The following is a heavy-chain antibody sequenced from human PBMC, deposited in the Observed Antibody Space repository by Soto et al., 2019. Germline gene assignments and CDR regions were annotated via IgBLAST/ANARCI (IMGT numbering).Heavy chain of an antibody. V-gene: IGHV3-53*01. D-gene: IGHD4-17*01. Sequence: PGGSLRLSCAASGFTVSHNYMTWVRQAPGKGLEWVSVIHSGGITRYADSVKGRFSISRDNSRNTLYLQMNSLRAEDTAVYYCATSTVAQYFDYWGQGTLVTVSS. CDR1: GFTVSHNY. CDR3: ATSTVAQYFDY. J-gene: IGHJ4*02. CDR2: IHSGGIT.